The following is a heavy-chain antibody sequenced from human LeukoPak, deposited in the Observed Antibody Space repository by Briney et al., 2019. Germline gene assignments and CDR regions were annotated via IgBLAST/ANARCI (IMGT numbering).Heavy chain of an antibody. Sequence: GSLRLSSAAAGFTFSSYSMNWVRQAQGKGLEWVLSISSSSSYIYYADSAKGRFTISRDNAKNSLYLQMNSLRAEDTAVYYCARDNSVDILTGYYVQYYYYGMDVWGQGTTVTVSS. CDR1: GFTFSSYS. J-gene: IGHJ6*02. CDR3: ARDNSVDILTGYYVQYYYYGMDV. D-gene: IGHD3-9*01. CDR2: ISSSSSYI. V-gene: IGHV3-21*01.